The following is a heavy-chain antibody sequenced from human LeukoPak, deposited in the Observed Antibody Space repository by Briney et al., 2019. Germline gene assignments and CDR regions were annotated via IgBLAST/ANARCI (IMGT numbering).Heavy chain of an antibody. V-gene: IGHV4-39*07. J-gene: IGHJ3*02. Sequence: SETLSLTCTVSGASISSTSYYWGWIRQPPGKGLEWIGSTYYRGTTYYNPSLKSRVTISVDTSKNQFSLKLSSVTAADTAVYYCAKTVSGYPGEAFDIWGQGTMVTVSS. CDR3: AKTVSGYPGEAFDI. CDR2: TYYRGTT. CDR1: GASISSTSYY. D-gene: IGHD3-22*01.